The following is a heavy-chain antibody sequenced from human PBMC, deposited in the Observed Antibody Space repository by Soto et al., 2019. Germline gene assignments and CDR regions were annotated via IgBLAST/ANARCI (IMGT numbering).Heavy chain of an antibody. J-gene: IGHJ2*01. D-gene: IGHD3-10*01. CDR2: IIPILGIA. V-gene: IGHV1-69*08. CDR3: ARDWEYYGSGSYSNWYFDL. Sequence: QVQLVQSGAEVKKPGSSVKVSCKASGGTFSSYTISWVRQAPGQGLEWMGRIIPILGIANYAQKFQGRVTITADKSTSTAYIELSSLRSEDTAVYYCARDWEYYGSGSYSNWYFDLWGRGTLVTVSS. CDR1: GGTFSSYT.